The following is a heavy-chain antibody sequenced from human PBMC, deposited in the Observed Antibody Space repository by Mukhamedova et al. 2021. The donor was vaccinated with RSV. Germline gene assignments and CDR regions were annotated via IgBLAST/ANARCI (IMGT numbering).Heavy chain of an antibody. CDR3: ARGGELPYYYYMDV. V-gene: IGHV3-48*03. J-gene: IGHJ6*03. Sequence: SSSGSTIYYADSVKGRFTISRDNAKNSLYLQMNSLRAEDTAVYYCARGGELPYYYYMDVWGKGTTVTVSS. D-gene: IGHD3-10*01. CDR2: SSSGSTI.